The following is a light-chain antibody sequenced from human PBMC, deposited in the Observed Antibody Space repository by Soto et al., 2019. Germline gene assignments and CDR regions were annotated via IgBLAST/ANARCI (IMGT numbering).Light chain of an antibody. V-gene: IGKV1-5*01. CDR2: EAS. CDR3: QQYDHH. Sequence: DIRMTQSPSTLSASVGDRVTITCRASQSIDIWLAWYQQKPGKAPKLLIYEASSLESGVASRFSGSGSGTEFTLTISSLQPDDFATYYCQQYDHHFGQGTKLEIK. J-gene: IGKJ2*01. CDR1: QSIDIW.